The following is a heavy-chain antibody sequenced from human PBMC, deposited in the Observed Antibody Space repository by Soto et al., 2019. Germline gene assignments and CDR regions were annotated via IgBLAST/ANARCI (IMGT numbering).Heavy chain of an antibody. CDR1: GVTFRHYS. D-gene: IGHD3-16*01. Sequence: GGSLRLSCAASGVTFRHYSMHWVRQAPGKGLEWVAYISTSSSPRYYADSVKGRFTISRDNDRKSIYLEMSSLRDEDTAIYYCARDAFQYYDSDGRNAGWGPGTLVTVSS. CDR3: ARDAFQYYDSDGRNAG. J-gene: IGHJ4*02. V-gene: IGHV3-48*02. CDR2: ISTSSSPR.